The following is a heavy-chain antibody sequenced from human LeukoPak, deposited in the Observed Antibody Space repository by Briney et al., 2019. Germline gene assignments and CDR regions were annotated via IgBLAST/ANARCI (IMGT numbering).Heavy chain of an antibody. CDR2: ISSNGGST. D-gene: IGHD2-2*01. Sequence: GGSLRLSCAASGFTFSSYAMHWVRQAPGKGLEYVSAISSNGGSTYYANSVKGRFTISRDNSKNTLYLQMGGLRAEDMAVYYCARDQRYCSSSSCPWEPFDYWGQGTLVTVSS. CDR1: GFTFSSYA. J-gene: IGHJ4*02. CDR3: ARDQRYCSSSSCPWEPFDY. V-gene: IGHV3-64*01.